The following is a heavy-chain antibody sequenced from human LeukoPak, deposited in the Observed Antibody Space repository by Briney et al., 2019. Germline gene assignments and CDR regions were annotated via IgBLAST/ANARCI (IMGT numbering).Heavy chain of an antibody. D-gene: IGHD3-9*01. Sequence: GGSLRLSCAVSGITLSNYGMSWVRQAPGKGLEWVSVIYSGGSTYYADSVKGRFTISRDNSKNTLYLQMNSLRAEDTAVYYCARDRMELRYFDWLPNPYYYYYGMDVWGQGTTVTVSS. V-gene: IGHV3-66*01. J-gene: IGHJ6*02. CDR1: GITLSNYG. CDR3: ARDRMELRYFDWLPNPYYYYYGMDV. CDR2: IYSGGST.